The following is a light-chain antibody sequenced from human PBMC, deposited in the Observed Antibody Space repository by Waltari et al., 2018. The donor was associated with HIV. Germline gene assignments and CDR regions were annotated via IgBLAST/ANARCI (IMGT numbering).Light chain of an antibody. V-gene: IGLV1-40*01. J-gene: IGLJ2*01. CDR3: QSYDSSLSVV. CDR2: GNC. Sequence: QSVLTQPPSVSGAPGQRVTISCTGSSSNIGAGYDVHWYQQLPGTAPKLLIYGNCNRPSGVPDRFSGSKSGTSASLAITGLQAEDEADYYCQSYDSSLSVVFGGGTKLTVL. CDR1: SSNIGAGYD.